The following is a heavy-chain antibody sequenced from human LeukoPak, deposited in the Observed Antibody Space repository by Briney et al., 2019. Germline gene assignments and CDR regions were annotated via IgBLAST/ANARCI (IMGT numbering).Heavy chain of an antibody. D-gene: IGHD5-18*01. V-gene: IGHV3-48*03. CDR1: GFTFSSYE. Sequence: PGGSLRLSCAASGFTFSSYEMNWVRQAPGKGLEWVSYISSSGSTIYYADSGKGRFTISRDNAKNSLYLQMNSLRAEDTAVYYCARDADTAMVTGRFDKWGQGTLVTVSS. CDR3: ARDADTAMVTGRFDK. CDR2: ISSSGSTI. J-gene: IGHJ4*02.